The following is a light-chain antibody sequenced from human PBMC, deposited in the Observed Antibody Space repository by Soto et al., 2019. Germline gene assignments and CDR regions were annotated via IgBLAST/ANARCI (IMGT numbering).Light chain of an antibody. Sequence: DIQVTQSPSTLSASVGDRVTITCRASQSIGAWLAWYQQKPGRAPKLLIFKASSLDSGVPSRFSGSGSGTEFTLTISRLQPDDFATYYCQQYKSYSALTFGGGTKVEIK. CDR1: QSIGAW. J-gene: IGKJ4*01. V-gene: IGKV1-5*03. CDR2: KAS. CDR3: QQYKSYSALT.